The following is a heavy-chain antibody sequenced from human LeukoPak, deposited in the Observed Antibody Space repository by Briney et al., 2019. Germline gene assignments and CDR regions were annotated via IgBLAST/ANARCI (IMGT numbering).Heavy chain of an antibody. J-gene: IGHJ4*02. CDR3: ASKWDYYFDY. CDR2: ISSSSGSM. D-gene: IGHD1-26*01. CDR1: GFTFSTYS. Sequence: GGSLRLSCAASGFTFSTYSMNWVRQAPGKGLEWVSYISSSSGSMSYADSVKGRFPISRDNAKNSLYLQMNSLRDEDTAVYYCASKWDYYFDYWGQGTLVTVSS. V-gene: IGHV3-48*02.